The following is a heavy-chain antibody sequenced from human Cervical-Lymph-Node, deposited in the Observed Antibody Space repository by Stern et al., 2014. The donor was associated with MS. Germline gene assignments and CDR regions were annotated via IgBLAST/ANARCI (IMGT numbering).Heavy chain of an antibody. CDR1: GFTFSDYY. D-gene: IGHD4-23*01. Sequence: VHLVESGGGLVKPGGSLRLSCAASGFTFSDYYMTWIRQAPGQGLEWLSYISPSGDTIYYAASVKGRFTISRDDAKNSLYLQMNILRAEDTAVYYCARDQDGGDGYDYWGQGTLVTVSS. V-gene: IGHV3-11*01. CDR3: ARDQDGGDGYDY. J-gene: IGHJ4*02. CDR2: ISPSGDTI.